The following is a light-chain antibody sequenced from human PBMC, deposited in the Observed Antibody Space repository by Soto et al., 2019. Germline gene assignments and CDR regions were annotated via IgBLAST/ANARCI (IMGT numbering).Light chain of an antibody. CDR3: QQRSNWPIT. V-gene: IGKV3-11*01. Sequence: EIVVTQSASTLSLSPGESATLSCRATRSVSSYLAWYQQKPGQAPRLLIYDASSRPTDIPARFSGSGSGTDFTLTISSLEPEDFALYYCQQRSNWPITFAQRTRLEIK. CDR2: DAS. CDR1: RSVSSY. J-gene: IGKJ5*01.